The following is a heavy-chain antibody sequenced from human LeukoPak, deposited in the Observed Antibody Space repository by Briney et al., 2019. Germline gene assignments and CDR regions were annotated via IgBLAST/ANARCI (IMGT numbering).Heavy chain of an antibody. V-gene: IGHV3-23*01. D-gene: IGHD2-15*01. J-gene: IGHJ3*02. CDR2: IGSSGGGT. CDR1: GLTFNNYA. CDR3: AKIHQNRVVVGAKGAFDI. Sequence: GSLRLSCEASGLTFNNYAMHWVRQSSGKGLEWVSGIGSSGGGTYYADSVKGRFTISRDTSKDAVYLQMDSLRAEDTAIYYCAKIHQNRVVVGAKGAFDIWGQGTVVTVSS.